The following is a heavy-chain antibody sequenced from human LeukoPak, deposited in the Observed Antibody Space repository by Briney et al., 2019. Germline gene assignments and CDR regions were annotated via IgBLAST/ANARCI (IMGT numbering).Heavy chain of an antibody. CDR2: ISYDGSNK. D-gene: IGHD3-10*01. CDR1: GFTFSSYA. Sequence: GGSLRLSCAASGFTFSSYAMHWVRQAPGKGLEWVAVISYDGSNKYYADSVKGRFTISRDNSKNTLYLQMNSLRAEDTAVYYCAKGRLLWFGDLGDYWGQGTLVTVSS. V-gene: IGHV3-30-3*01. J-gene: IGHJ4*02. CDR3: AKGRLLWFGDLGDY.